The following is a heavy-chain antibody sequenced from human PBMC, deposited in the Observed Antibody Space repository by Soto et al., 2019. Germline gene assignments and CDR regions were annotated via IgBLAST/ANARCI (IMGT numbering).Heavy chain of an antibody. CDR3: AKARGLYYENSGYYRYFDH. J-gene: IGHJ4*02. CDR1: GFTFSNYA. D-gene: IGHD3-22*01. Sequence: EVQVSESGGGLVQPGGSLRLSCAGSGFTFSNYAMSWVRQAPGKGLEWVSVVSGSGASTFYADSVKGRFTISRDNTKNTLYLKMNSLRAEDTAVYYCAKARGLYYENSGYYRYFDHWGQGTLVTVSS. V-gene: IGHV3-23*01. CDR2: VSGSGAST.